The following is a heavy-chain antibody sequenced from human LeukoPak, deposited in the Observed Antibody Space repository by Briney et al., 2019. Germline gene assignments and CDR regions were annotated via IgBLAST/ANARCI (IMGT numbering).Heavy chain of an antibody. CDR3: AREECHTSCYLATYGMDV. D-gene: IGHD2-2*01. Sequence: SVKVSCKASGGTFSSYAISWVRQAPGQGLEWMGGIIPIFGTANYAQKFQGRVTITADESTSTAYMKLSSLRSEDTAVCYCAREECHTSCYLATYGMDVWGKGTTVTVSS. V-gene: IGHV1-69*13. CDR2: IIPIFGTA. CDR1: GGTFSSYA. J-gene: IGHJ6*04.